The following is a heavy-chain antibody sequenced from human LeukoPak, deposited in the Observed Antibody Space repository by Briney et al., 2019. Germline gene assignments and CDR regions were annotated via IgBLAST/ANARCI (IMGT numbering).Heavy chain of an antibody. CDR1: GFTFSSYW. J-gene: IGHJ4*02. Sequence: GGSLRLSCAASGFTFSSYWMSWVRQAPGKGLEWVAFIRYDGSDKYYADSVKGRFTISRDNSKNTLFLEMNSLRAEDTAVYYCARDPVRVYCGGDCYSAIFFDYWGQGTLVTVSS. D-gene: IGHD2-21*02. CDR3: ARDPVRVYCGGDCYSAIFFDY. V-gene: IGHV3-30*02. CDR2: IRYDGSDK.